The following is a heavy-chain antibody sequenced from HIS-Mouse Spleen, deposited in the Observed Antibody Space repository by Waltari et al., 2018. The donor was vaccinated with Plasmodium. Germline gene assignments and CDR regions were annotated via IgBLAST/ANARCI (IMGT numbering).Heavy chain of an antibody. D-gene: IGHD6-13*01. CDR1: GGSISSGGYY. V-gene: IGHV4-31*03. Sequence: QVQLQESGPGLVKPSQTLSLTCTVSGGSISSGGYYWSWIRQHPGKGLEWIGYTYYSGSTYYNPSLKSRVTISVDTSKNQFSLKLSSVTAADTAVYYCARSIAATVTFYFDYWGQGTLVTVSS. J-gene: IGHJ4*02. CDR2: TYYSGST. CDR3: ARSIAATVTFYFDY.